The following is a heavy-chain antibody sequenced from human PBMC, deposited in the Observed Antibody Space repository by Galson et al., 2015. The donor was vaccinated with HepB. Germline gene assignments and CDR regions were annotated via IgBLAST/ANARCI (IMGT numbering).Heavy chain of an antibody. J-gene: IGHJ5*02. CDR2: INHSGST. V-gene: IGHV4-34*01. D-gene: IGHD2-21*01. CDR1: GGSFSGYY. CDR3: ARGGAQYCGGDCYSGWFDP. Sequence: SETLSLTCAVYGGSFSGYYWSWIRQPPGKGLEWIGEINHSGSTNYNPSLKSRVTISVDTSKNQFSLKLSSVTAADTAVYYCARGGAQYCGGDCYSGWFDPWGQGTLVTVSS.